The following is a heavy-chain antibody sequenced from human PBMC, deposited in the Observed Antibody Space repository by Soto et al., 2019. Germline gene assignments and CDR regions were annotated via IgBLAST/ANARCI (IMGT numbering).Heavy chain of an antibody. J-gene: IGHJ6*02. CDR1: GFTFSSYS. V-gene: IGHV3-21*01. CDR3: ASQTSGYYYYGMDV. Sequence: GGSLRLSCAASGFTFSSYSMNWVRQAPGKGLEWVSSISSSSTYIYYADSVQGRFTISRDNAKNSLYLQMNSLSAEDTVVYYCASQTSGYYYYGMDVWGQGTTVTVSS. CDR2: ISSSSTYI.